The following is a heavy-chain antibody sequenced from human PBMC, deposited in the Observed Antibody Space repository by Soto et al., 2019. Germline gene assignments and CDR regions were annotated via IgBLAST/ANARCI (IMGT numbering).Heavy chain of an antibody. CDR1: GFTFSSND. J-gene: IGHJ3*01. V-gene: IGHV3-53*01. Sequence: EVQLVESGGGLIQPGGSLRLSCAASGFTFSSNDMNWVRQAPGKGLVWVSLIYSGGSTYYADSVKGRFTISRDNSKITLYLQMTGLTAGATGVYCCAARSFLPRAPWGQGTMVTVSS. CDR2: IYSGGST. CDR3: AARSFLPRAP.